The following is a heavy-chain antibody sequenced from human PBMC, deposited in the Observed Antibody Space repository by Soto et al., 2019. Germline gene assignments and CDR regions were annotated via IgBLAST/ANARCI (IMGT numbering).Heavy chain of an antibody. D-gene: IGHD6-13*01. V-gene: IGHV3-73*01. J-gene: IGHJ3*02. CDR1: GFTFSGSA. CDR3: TRRDIAAARSAFDI. CDR2: IRSKANSYAT. Sequence: EVQLVESGGGLVQPGGSLKLSCAASGFTFSGSAMHWVRQASGKGLEWVGRIRSKANSYATAYAASVKGRFTISRDDSKNTAYLQMNSLKTEDTAVYYCTRRDIAAARSAFDIWGQGTMVTVSS.